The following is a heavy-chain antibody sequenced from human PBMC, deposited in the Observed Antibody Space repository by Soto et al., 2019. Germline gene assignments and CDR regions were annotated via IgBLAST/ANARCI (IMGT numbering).Heavy chain of an antibody. Sequence: EVQLVESGGGLVKPGGSLRLSCAASGFTFSSYSMNWVRQAPGKGLEWVSSISSSSSYIYYADSLKGRFTISRDNAKNSLYRQMNSLRAEDTAVYYCAFSSSWAYFDYWGQGTLVTVSS. CDR1: GFTFSSYS. J-gene: IGHJ4*02. CDR3: AFSSSWAYFDY. V-gene: IGHV3-21*01. D-gene: IGHD6-13*01. CDR2: ISSSSSYI.